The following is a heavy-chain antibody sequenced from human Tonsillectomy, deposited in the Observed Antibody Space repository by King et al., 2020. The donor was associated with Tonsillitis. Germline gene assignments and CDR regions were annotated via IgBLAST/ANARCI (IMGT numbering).Heavy chain of an antibody. Sequence: QLQESGPGLVKPSQTLSLTCTVSGGSISSGSYYWSWIRQPAGTGLEWIGRIYTSGSTNYNPSLKSRVTISVDTSKNQFSLKLSSVTAADTAVYYCARGGSSGGWYYFDYWGQGTLVTVSS. J-gene: IGHJ4*02. CDR2: IYTSGST. D-gene: IGHD6-19*01. V-gene: IGHV4-61*02. CDR3: ARGGSSGGWYYFDY. CDR1: GGSISSGSYY.